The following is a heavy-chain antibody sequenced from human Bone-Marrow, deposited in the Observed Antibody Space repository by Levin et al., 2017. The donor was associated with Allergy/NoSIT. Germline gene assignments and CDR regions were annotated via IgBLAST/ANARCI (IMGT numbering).Heavy chain of an antibody. V-gene: IGHV3-23*01. CDR3: ARDSAGSDYGDHEY. J-gene: IGHJ4*02. Sequence: GGSLRLSCAASGFSFSTYAMSWVRQGPGKGLEWVSSISGSGGVTYHADSVKGRFTISRDNSKNTLDLQMNSLRVEDTAVYYCARDSAGSDYGDHEYWGQGILVTVSS. CDR1: GFSFSTYA. CDR2: ISGSGGVT. D-gene: IGHD4/OR15-4a*01.